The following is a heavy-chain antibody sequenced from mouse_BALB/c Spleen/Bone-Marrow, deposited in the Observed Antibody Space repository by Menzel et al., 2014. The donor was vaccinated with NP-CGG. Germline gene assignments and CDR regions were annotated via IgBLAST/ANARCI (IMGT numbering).Heavy chain of an antibody. CDR2: ISNGGGST. CDR3: ARRGWYYAMDY. CDR1: GFTFSDYY. J-gene: IGHJ4*01. V-gene: IGHV5-12*02. D-gene: IGHD2-3*01. Sequence: EVKLMESGGGLVQPGGSLKLSCATSGFTFSDYYMYWVRQTPEERLEWVAYISNGGGSTYYPDTVKGRFTISRDNAKNTLYLQMSRLKSEDTAMYYCARRGWYYAMDYWGQGTSVTVSS.